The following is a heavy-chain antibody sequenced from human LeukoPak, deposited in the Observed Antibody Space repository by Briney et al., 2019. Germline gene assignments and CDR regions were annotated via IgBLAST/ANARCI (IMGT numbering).Heavy chain of an antibody. D-gene: IGHD1-1*01. CDR3: ARAPGLEPVTRVDY. Sequence: GAPVKVSCKASGYTFTSYGISWVRQAPGQGLEWMGWISAYNGNTNYAQKLQGRVTMTTDTSTSTAYMELRSLRSDDTAVYYCARAPGLEPVTRVDYWGQGTLVTVSS. CDR2: ISAYNGNT. J-gene: IGHJ4*02. CDR1: GYTFTSYG. V-gene: IGHV1-18*01.